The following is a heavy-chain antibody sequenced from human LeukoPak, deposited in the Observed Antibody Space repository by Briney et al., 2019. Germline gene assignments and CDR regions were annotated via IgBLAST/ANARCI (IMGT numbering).Heavy chain of an antibody. CDR1: GFTFSSYS. D-gene: IGHD2/OR15-2a*01. CDR2: ISGSDGST. V-gene: IGHV3-23*01. CDR3: AKDSAKKYDDY. Sequence: GGSLRLSCAASGFTFSSYSMNWVRQAPGKGLEWVSTISGSDGSTNYADSVKGRFTISRDNSKNTLYLQMNSLRAEDTAVYYCAKDSAKKYDDYWGQGTLVTVSS. J-gene: IGHJ4*02.